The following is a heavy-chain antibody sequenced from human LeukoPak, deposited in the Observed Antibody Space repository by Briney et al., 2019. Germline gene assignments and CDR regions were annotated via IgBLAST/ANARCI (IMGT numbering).Heavy chain of an antibody. J-gene: IGHJ6*02. Sequence: GGSLRLSCAASGFTVSSNYMSWVRQAPGKGLEWVSVIYSGGSTYYADSVKGRFTISRDNSKNTLYLQMNSLRAEDTAVYYCARMGFGDILTGYSHWYYYNGMDVWGQGTTVTVSS. CDR1: GFTVSSNY. V-gene: IGHV3-66*01. D-gene: IGHD3-9*01. CDR3: ARMGFGDILTGYSHWYYYNGMDV. CDR2: IYSGGST.